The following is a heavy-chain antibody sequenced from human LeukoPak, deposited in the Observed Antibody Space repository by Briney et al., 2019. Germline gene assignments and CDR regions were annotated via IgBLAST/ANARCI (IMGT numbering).Heavy chain of an antibody. CDR3: ARLKWGTTSWFDP. D-gene: IGHD1-1*01. CDR2: IYDNGST. J-gene: IGHJ5*01. CDR1: DGSINIYY. Sequence: SETLSLTCTVTDGSINIYYWNWLRQPPGKGLEWIGYIYDNGSTNNHPALKSRVPMSVDTSKNQFSLKLSSVTAADTAVYYCARLKWGTTSWFDPWGQGTLVTVAS. V-gene: IGHV4-59*08.